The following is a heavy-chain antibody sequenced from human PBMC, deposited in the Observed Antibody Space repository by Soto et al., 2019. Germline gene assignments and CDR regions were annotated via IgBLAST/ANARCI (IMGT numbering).Heavy chain of an antibody. CDR2: IYKSATT. D-gene: IGHD7-27*01. CDR1: GDSISNLDYF. Sequence: PSETLSLTCSVSGDSISNLDYFWAWIRQPPGQALEYIGYIYKSATTYYNPSFESRVAISVDTSKSQFSLNVTSVTAADIAVYFCARGRYCLTGRCFPNWFDSWGQGALVTVPQ. CDR3: ARGRYCLTGRCFPNWFDS. V-gene: IGHV4-30-4*01. J-gene: IGHJ5*01.